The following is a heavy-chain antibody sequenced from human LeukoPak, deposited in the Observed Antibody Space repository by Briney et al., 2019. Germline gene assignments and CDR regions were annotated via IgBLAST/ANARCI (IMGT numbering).Heavy chain of an antibody. CDR2: IYHSGST. D-gene: IGHD3-9*01. Sequence: SETMSLTCAVSGYSISSGYYWGWIRQPPGKGLGWIGTIYHSGSTYYNPSLKSRVTISVDTSKNQFSLKLSSVIAADTAVYYAVAGYYARGDYWGQGTLVTVSS. V-gene: IGHV4-38-2*01. J-gene: IGHJ4*02. CDR1: GYSISSGYY. CDR3: VAGYYARGDY.